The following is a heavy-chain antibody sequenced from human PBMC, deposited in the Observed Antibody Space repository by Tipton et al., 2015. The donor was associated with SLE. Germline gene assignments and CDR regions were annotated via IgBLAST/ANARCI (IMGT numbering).Heavy chain of an antibody. D-gene: IGHD3-16*01. CDR1: GRSTSGYY. Sequence: TLSLTCTVSGRSTSGYYWSWIRQPPGKVLEWFGYFHYSGSTNYSPSLKSRVTISVDTSKNQFSLKLSSVTAADTAVYFCARHRSYDVADIWGQGTMVTVS. J-gene: IGHJ3*02. CDR2: FHYSGST. CDR3: ARHRSYDVADI. V-gene: IGHV4-59*08.